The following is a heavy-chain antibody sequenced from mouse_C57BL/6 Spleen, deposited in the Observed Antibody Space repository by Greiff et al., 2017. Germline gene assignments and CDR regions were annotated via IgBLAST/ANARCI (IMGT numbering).Heavy chain of an antibody. CDR1: GYTFTEYP. V-gene: IGHV1-62-2*01. J-gene: IGHJ4*01. CDR3: ARHEVNYAMDY. CDR2: FYPGSGSI. Sequence: QVQLQQSGAELVKPGASVKLSCKASGYTFTEYPIHWVQPRSGPGLEWIGWFYPGSGSIQYNEQFKDTATLTADKSSSTGYMELSRLTSEDSAVYVCARHEVNYAMDYWGQGTSVTVSS.